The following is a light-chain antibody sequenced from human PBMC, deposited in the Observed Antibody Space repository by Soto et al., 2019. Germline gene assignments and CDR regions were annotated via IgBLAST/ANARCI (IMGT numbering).Light chain of an antibody. V-gene: IGKV1-5*03. CDR1: QSISSW. J-gene: IGKJ3*01. Sequence: DIQMTQSPSTLSASVGDRVTITCRASQSISSWLAWYQQKPGKAPKLLIYKASTLESGVPSRFSGSGSETEFTLTISSLQPDDFATYYCQQYNSTGVTFGPGTKVDIK. CDR3: QQYNSTGVT. CDR2: KAS.